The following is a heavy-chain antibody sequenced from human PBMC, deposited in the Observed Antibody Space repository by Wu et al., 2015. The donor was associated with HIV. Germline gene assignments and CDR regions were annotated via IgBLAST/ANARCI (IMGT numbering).Heavy chain of an antibody. Sequence: QVQLVQSGAEVKKPGASVKVSCKASGYTFTGYYMHWVRQAPGQGLEWMGWINPNSGGTNYAQKFQGRVTMTRDTSISTAYMELSRLRSDDTAVYYCARHHPPAIFVSKTYSSSWHGTYYYYGMDVWAKGPRSPSP. D-gene: IGHD6-13*01. J-gene: IGHJ6*02. CDR1: GYTFTGYY. CDR3: ARHHPPAIFVSKTYSSSWHGTYYYYGMDV. V-gene: IGHV1-2*02. CDR2: INPNSGGT.